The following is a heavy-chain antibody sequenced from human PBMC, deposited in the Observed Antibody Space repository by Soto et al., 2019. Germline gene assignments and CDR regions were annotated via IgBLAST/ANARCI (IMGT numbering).Heavy chain of an antibody. J-gene: IGHJ6*02. D-gene: IGHD5-18*01. CDR3: AKRGGDERRIQLWLNYYYGMDV. Sequence: PGGSLRLSCAASGFTFSSYAMSWVRQAPGKGLEWVSAISGSGGSTYYADSVKGRFTISRDNSKNTLYLQMNSLRAEDTAVYYCAKRGGDERRIQLWLNYYYGMDVWGQGTTVTVSS. CDR1: GFTFSSYA. V-gene: IGHV3-23*01. CDR2: ISGSGGST.